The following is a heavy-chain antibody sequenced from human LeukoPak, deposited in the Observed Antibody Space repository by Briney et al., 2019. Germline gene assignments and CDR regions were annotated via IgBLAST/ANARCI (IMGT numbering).Heavy chain of an antibody. J-gene: IGHJ6*03. D-gene: IGHD6-13*01. CDR3: ASIAAAGKVYYYYYYYMDV. V-gene: IGHV1-69*06. Sequence: ASVKVSCKASGGTFSSYAISWVRQAPGQGLEWMGGIIPIFGTANYAQKFQGRVTITADKSTSTAYMELSSLRSEDTAVYYCASIAAAGKVYYYYYYYMDVWGKGTTVTVSS. CDR1: GGTFSSYA. CDR2: IIPIFGTA.